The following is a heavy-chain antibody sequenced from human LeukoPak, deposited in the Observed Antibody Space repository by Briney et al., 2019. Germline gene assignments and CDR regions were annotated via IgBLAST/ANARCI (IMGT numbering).Heavy chain of an antibody. CDR2: INPSDRST. D-gene: IGHD6-19*01. V-gene: IGHV1-46*01. Sequence: ASVKVSCKASGYTFTSYFMHWVRQAPGQGLEWMGIINPSDRSTSYAQKFQGRVTITRNTSVSTAYMDLSSLRSEDTAVYYCARRAVAYYYYYMDVWGKGTTVTVSS. J-gene: IGHJ6*03. CDR3: ARRAVAYYYYYMDV. CDR1: GYTFTSYF.